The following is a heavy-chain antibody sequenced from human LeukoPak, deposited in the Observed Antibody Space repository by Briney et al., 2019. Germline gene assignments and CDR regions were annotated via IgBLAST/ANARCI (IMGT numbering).Heavy chain of an antibody. Sequence: GGSLRLSCAASGFTFSSYGMHWVRQAPGKGLEWVAVISYDGSNKYYADSVKGRFTISRDNAKNSLYLQMNSLRAEDMALYYCAKADSPSGCMLYRGCAFDIWGQGTMVTVSS. CDR1: GFTFSSYG. CDR3: AKADSPSGCMLYRGCAFDI. V-gene: IGHV3-30*18. J-gene: IGHJ3*02. CDR2: ISYDGSNK. D-gene: IGHD2-8*01.